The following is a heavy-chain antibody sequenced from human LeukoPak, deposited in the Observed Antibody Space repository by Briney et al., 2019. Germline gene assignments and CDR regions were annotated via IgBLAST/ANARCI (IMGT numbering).Heavy chain of an antibody. CDR1: GFTFSDYY. CDR2: ISSSGSTI. V-gene: IGHV3-11*04. CDR3: ARGYYYDSSGYDVGFDY. Sequence: GGSLRLPCAASGFTFSDYYMSWIRQAPGKGLEWVSYISSSGSTIYYADSVKGRFTISRDNAKNSLYLQMNSLRAEDTAVYYCARGYYYDSSGYDVGFDYWGQGTLVTVSS. D-gene: IGHD3-22*01. J-gene: IGHJ4*02.